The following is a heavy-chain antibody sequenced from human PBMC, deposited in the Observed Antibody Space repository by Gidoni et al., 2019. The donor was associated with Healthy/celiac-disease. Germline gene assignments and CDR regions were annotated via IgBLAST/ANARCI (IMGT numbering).Heavy chain of an antibody. CDR1: GCSISSSSYY. CDR2: IYYSGST. V-gene: IGHV4-39*01. CDR3: ASYGDYWYFDL. J-gene: IGHJ2*01. Sequence: QLQLQESGPGLVKPSETLSLTCTVSGCSISSSSYYWGWIRQPPGKGLEWIGSIYYSGSTYYNPSLKSRVTISVDTSKNQFSLKLSSVTAADTAVYYCASYGDYWYFDLWGRGTLVTVSS. D-gene: IGHD4-17*01.